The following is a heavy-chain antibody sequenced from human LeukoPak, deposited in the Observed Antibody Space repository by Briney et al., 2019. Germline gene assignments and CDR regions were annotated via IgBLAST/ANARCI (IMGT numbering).Heavy chain of an antibody. V-gene: IGHV4-59*01. D-gene: IGHD3-9*01. CDR1: GGSISSYY. CDR2: IYYSGST. Sequence: PSETPSLTCTVSGGSISSYYWSWIRQPPGKGLEWIGYIYYSGSTNYNPSLKSRVTISVDTSKNQFSLKLSSVTAADTAVYYCARDRPKGYYDILTGYSGFDAFDIWGQGTMVTVSS. J-gene: IGHJ3*02. CDR3: ARDRPKGYYDILTGYSGFDAFDI.